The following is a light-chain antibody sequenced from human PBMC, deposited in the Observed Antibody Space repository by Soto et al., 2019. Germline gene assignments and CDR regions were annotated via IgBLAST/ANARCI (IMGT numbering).Light chain of an antibody. V-gene: IGLV2-14*01. CDR3: SPSTNSTTVV. Sequence: QSVLTQPASVSGSPGQSITISCTGTSSDVGGYKYVSWYQQHPGKAPKLMIYEVSNRPSGVSNRFSGSKSGNTASLTISGLQPEDEADYYCSPSTNSTTVVFGRETKLTVL. CDR2: EVS. CDR1: SSDVGGYKY. J-gene: IGLJ3*02.